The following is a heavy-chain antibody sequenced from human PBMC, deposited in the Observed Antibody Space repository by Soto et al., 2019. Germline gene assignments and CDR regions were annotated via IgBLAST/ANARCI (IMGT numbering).Heavy chain of an antibody. CDR3: ARDAVPGYSDYHLDY. D-gene: IGHD4-17*01. Sequence: QVQLVQSGAEVKKPGSSVKVTCKASGGTFSSYASSWVRQAPGQGLEWMGGIIPIFGTANYAQKFQGRVTITADESTSTAYMELSSLRSEDTAVYYCARDAVPGYSDYHLDYWGQGTLVTVSS. J-gene: IGHJ4*02. CDR1: GGTFSSYA. V-gene: IGHV1-69*12. CDR2: IIPIFGTA.